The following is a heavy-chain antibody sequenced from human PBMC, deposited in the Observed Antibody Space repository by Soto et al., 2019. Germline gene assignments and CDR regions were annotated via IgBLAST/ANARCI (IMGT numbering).Heavy chain of an antibody. CDR3: GKGIGGIAARPESYNWFDP. D-gene: IGHD6-6*01. V-gene: IGHV3-30*18. CDR2: ISYDGSNK. Sequence: QVQLVESGGGVVQPGRSLRLSCAASGFTFSSYGMHWVRQAPGKGLEWVAVISYDGSNKYYADSVKGRFTISRDNSKNTLYLQMNSLRAEDTAVYYCGKGIGGIAARPESYNWFDPWGQGTLVTVSS. J-gene: IGHJ5*02. CDR1: GFTFSSYG.